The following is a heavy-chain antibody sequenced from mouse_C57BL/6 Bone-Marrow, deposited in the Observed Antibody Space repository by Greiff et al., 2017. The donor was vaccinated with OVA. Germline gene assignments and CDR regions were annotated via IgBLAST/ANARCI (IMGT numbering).Heavy chain of an antibody. D-gene: IGHD1-1*01. CDR1: GYAFSSSW. J-gene: IGHJ4*01. CDR2: LYPGDGDT. V-gene: IGHV1-82*01. Sequence: QVQLQQSGPELVKPGASVKISCKASGYAFSSSWMNWVKQRPGKGLEWIGRLYPGDGDTNYNGKFKGKATLTADKSSSTAYMQLSSLTSEDSAVYFCAPSITTVEGYAMDYWGQGTSVTVSS. CDR3: APSITTVEGYAMDY.